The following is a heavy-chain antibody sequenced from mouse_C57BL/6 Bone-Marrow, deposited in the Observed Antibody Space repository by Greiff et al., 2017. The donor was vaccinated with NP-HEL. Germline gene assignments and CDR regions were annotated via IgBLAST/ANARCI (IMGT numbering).Heavy chain of an antibody. V-gene: IGHV1-52*01. J-gene: IGHJ2*01. CDR3: AKVTRVVGNFED. CDR1: GYTFTSYW. Sequence: QVQLQQPGAELVRPGSSVKLSCKASGYTFTSYWMHWVKQRPRQGLEWIGNIDPSDSDTNYNQKFKDKATLTVDKSSSTAYMQLSRLTSDDYAVYSCAKVTRVVGNFEDWGQGTTVTVSS. CDR2: IDPSDSDT. D-gene: IGHD1-1*01.